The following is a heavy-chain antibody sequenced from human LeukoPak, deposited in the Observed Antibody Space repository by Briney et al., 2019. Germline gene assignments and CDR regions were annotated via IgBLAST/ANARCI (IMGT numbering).Heavy chain of an antibody. Sequence: GGSLRLSCAASGFSFDDYAMHWVRQAPGKGLEWVSAISWNGNSIVYADSVKGRFTISRDNAKNSLYLQMNSLRAEDTAVYYCARAPSSSWYGAYYFDYWGQGTLVTVSS. CDR2: ISWNGNSI. V-gene: IGHV3-9*01. J-gene: IGHJ4*02. D-gene: IGHD6-13*01. CDR3: ARAPSSSWYGAYYFDY. CDR1: GFSFDDYA.